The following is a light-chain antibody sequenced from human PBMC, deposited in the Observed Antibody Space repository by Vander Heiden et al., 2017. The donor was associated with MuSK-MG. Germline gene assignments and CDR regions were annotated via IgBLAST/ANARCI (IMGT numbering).Light chain of an antibody. CDR1: QSISSTY. CDR2: DAS. CDR3: QEFASSFT. Sequence: DIVFTQSPGTLSLSPGESATLSCRASQSISSTYLTWYQQKPGQAPRLLIHDASRRAKGIPDRFSGSGSGTDFTLTISSLEAEDFAVYYCQEFASSFTFGPGTKVDIK. V-gene: IGKV3-20*01. J-gene: IGKJ3*01.